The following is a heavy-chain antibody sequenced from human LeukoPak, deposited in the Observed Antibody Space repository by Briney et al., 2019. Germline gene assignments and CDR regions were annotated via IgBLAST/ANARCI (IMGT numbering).Heavy chain of an antibody. CDR2: ISSSSSTI. V-gene: IGHV3-48*01. D-gene: IGHD3-22*01. CDR1: GFTFSSYS. CDR3: AKMPYTMIDSRFDY. Sequence: GGSLRLSCAASGFTFSSYSMNWVRQAPGKGLEWVSYISSSSSTIYYADSVKGRFTISRDNAKNSLYLQMNSLRAEDTAVYYCAKMPYTMIDSRFDYWGQGTLVTVSS. J-gene: IGHJ4*02.